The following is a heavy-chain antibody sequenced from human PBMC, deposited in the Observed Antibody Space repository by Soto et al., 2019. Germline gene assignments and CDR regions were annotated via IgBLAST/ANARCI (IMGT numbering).Heavy chain of an antibody. CDR2: ITPISGTA. V-gene: IGHV1-69*18. CDR3: ARTKERSYYYGLGSSSH. J-gene: IGHJ4*02. D-gene: IGHD3-10*01. Sequence: QVQLVQSGAEVKKPGSSVKVSCKASGGTFSRFAISWVRQAPGQGLEWMGRITPISGTANYAQKFQARVTITADESTSTAYMELSSLRSDDTAVYFCARTKERSYYYGLGSSSHWGQGTLVTVSS. CDR1: GGTFSRFA.